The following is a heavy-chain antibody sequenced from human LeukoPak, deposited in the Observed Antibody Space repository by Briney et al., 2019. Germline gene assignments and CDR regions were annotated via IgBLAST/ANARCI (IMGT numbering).Heavy chain of an antibody. Sequence: GGSLRLSCVDSGFSFSSSSMNWVRQAPGKGLEWVSYISSSGSTIYYADSVKGRFTISRDNAKNSLYLQMNSLRAEDTAVYYCAELGITMIGGVWGKGTTVTISS. CDR2: ISSSGSTI. CDR3: AELGITMIGGV. CDR1: GFSFSSSS. D-gene: IGHD3-10*02. J-gene: IGHJ6*04. V-gene: IGHV3-48*04.